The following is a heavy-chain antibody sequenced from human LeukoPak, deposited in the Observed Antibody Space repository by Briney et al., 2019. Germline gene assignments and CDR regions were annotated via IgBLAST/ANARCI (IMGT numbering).Heavy chain of an antibody. CDR3: ARGLRFLVV. Sequence: PSETLSLTCAVYGGSFSGYYWSWIRQPPGKGLEWIGEINHSGSTNYNPSLKSRVTISVDTSKNQFSLKLSSVTAADTAVYYCARGLRFLVVWGKGTTVTVSS. V-gene: IGHV4-34*01. D-gene: IGHD3-3*01. J-gene: IGHJ6*04. CDR2: INHSGST. CDR1: GGSFSGYY.